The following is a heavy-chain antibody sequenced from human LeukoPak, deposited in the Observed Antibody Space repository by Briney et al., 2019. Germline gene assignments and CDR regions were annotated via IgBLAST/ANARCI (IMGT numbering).Heavy chain of an antibody. CDR1: GNSFGDYY. CDR2: IYTSGST. V-gene: IGHV4-4*07. J-gene: IGHJ5*02. Sequence: SETLPLTCTVSGNSFGDYYWSWIRQPAGKGLEWIGRIYTSGSTTYNPSLKSRVTMSVDTSKSQFSLNLMSVTAADTAVYYCTRDTGTTGEVKFDPWGQGTLVTVSS. CDR3: TRDTGTTGEVKFDP. D-gene: IGHD4-17*01.